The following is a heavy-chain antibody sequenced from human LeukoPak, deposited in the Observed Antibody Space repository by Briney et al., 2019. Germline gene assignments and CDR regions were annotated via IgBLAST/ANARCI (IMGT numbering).Heavy chain of an antibody. V-gene: IGHV3-23*01. D-gene: IGHD5-18*01. Sequence: GGSLRLSCAASGFTFSSYAMSWVRQAPGKGLEWVSAISGSGGSTYYADSVKGRFTISRDNSKNTLYLQMNSLRAEDTAVYYCARHVQRANWFDPWGQGTLVTVSS. J-gene: IGHJ5*02. CDR1: GFTFSSYA. CDR3: ARHVQRANWFDP. CDR2: ISGSGGST.